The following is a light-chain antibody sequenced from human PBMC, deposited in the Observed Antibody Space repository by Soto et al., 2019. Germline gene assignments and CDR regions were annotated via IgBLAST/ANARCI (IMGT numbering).Light chain of an antibody. Sequence: LTQPASVSGSPGQSITISCTGTSSDVGGNKYVSWYQQYPGKVPKLLINKVTNRPSGVSYRFSGPKSGNTASLTISALLAEDEADYFCASSTSDSLYVFGIGTKVTVL. J-gene: IGLJ1*01. CDR3: ASSTSDSLYV. CDR1: SSDVGGNKY. V-gene: IGLV2-14*01. CDR2: KVT.